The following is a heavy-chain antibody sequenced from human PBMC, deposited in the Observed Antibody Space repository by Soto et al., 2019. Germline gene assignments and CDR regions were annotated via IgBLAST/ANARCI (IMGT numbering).Heavy chain of an antibody. Sequence: QVQLVESGGDVVQPGRSLRLSCSASGFTFSSYSVHWVRQAPGKGLEWLAFMSYDGSTKYYADSVKGRFTVPRDNSKNTLYLQMDSLRTEDTAVYYCARDAYDDPPGYFQHWGQGTLLTVSS. CDR2: MSYDGSTK. V-gene: IGHV3-30-3*01. CDR3: ARDAYDDPPGYFQH. CDR1: GFTFSSYS. D-gene: IGHD3-22*01. J-gene: IGHJ1*01.